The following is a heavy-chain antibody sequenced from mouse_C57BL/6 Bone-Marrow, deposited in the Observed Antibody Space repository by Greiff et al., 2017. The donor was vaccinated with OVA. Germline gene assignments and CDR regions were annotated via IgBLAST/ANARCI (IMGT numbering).Heavy chain of an antibody. Sequence: EVQGVESGGDLVKPGGSLKLSCAASGFTFSSYGMSWVRQTPDKRLEWVATISSGGSYTYYPDSVKGRFTISRDNAKNTLYLQMSSLKSEDTAMYYCARQRGLPYDYYYYAMDYWGQGTSVTVSS. CDR2: ISSGGSYT. V-gene: IGHV5-6*01. D-gene: IGHD2-4*01. J-gene: IGHJ4*01. CDR3: ARQRGLPYDYYYYAMDY. CDR1: GFTFSSYG.